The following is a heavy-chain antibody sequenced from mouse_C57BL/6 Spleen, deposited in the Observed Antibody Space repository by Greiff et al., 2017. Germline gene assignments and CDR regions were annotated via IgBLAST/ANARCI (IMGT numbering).Heavy chain of an antibody. CDR1: GYTFTDYY. J-gene: IGHJ2*01. D-gene: IGHD1-1*01. CDR2: INPYNGGT. Sequence: DVKLQESGPVLVKPGASVKMSCKASGYTFTDYYMNWVKQSHGKSLEWIGVINPYNGGTSYNQKFKGKATLTVDKSSSTAYMQLSSLTSEDSAVYYCARSRLITTVVDYFDYWGQGTTLTVSS. CDR3: ARSRLITTVVDYFDY. V-gene: IGHV1-19*01.